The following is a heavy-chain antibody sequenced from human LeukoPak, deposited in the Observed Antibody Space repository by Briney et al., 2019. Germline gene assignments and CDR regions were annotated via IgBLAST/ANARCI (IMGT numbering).Heavy chain of an antibody. Sequence: GGSLRLSCAASGFTVSSNYMSWVRQAPGKGLEWVSVIYSGGSTYYADSVKGRFTISRDNSKNTLYLQTNSLRAEDTAVYYCAGLSVAGTDYYYYYGMDVWGKGTTVTVSS. V-gene: IGHV3-53*01. D-gene: IGHD6-19*01. CDR1: GFTVSSNY. CDR3: AGLSVAGTDYYYYYGMDV. CDR2: IYSGGST. J-gene: IGHJ6*04.